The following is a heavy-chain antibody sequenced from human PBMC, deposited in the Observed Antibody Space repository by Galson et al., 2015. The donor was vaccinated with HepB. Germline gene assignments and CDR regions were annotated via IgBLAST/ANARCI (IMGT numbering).Heavy chain of an antibody. V-gene: IGHV3-30*03. J-gene: IGHJ4*02. CDR1: GFTFSSYG. CDR2: ISYDGSNK. D-gene: IGHD3-22*01. CDR3: AREGVYDSSGYYLGY. Sequence: SLRLSCAASGFTFSSYGMHWVRQAPGKGLEWVAVISYDGSNKYYADSVKGRFTISRDNSKNTLYLQMNSLRAEDTAVYYCAREGVYDSSGYYLGYWGQGTLVTVSS.